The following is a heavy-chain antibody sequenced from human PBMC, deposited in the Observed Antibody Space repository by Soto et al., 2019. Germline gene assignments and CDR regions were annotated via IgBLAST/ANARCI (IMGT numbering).Heavy chain of an antibody. V-gene: IGHV1-2*02. Sequence: ASVRVSCKXSGYTFTGYYMHWVRQAPGQGLEWMGWINPNSGGTNYAQKFQGRVTMTRDTSISTAYMELSRLRSDDTAVYYCARDSVAPYDPFDYWGQGTLVTVSS. D-gene: IGHD6-19*01. CDR2: INPNSGGT. CDR3: ARDSVAPYDPFDY. CDR1: GYTFTGYY. J-gene: IGHJ4*02.